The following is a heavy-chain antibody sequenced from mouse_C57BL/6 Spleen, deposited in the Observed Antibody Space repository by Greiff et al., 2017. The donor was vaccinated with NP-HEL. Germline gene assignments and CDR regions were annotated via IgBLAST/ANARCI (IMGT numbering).Heavy chain of an antibody. V-gene: IGHV1-15*01. Sequence: VQLQQSGAELVRPGASVTLSCKASGYTFTDYEMHWVKQTPVHGLEWIGAFDPETGGTAYNQKFKGKAILTADKSSSTAYMELRSLTSEDSAVYYCTKGGPLFDYWGQGTTLTVSS. CDR3: TKGGPLFDY. CDR1: GYTFTDYE. J-gene: IGHJ2*01. CDR2: FDPETGGT.